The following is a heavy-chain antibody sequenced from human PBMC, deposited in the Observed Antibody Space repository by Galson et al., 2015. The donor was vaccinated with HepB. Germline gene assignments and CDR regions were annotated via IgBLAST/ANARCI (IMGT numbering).Heavy chain of an antibody. CDR1: GGSFSGYY. J-gene: IGHJ5*02. CDR3: ARRVRPLDTHSSSWPNHINWFDP. D-gene: IGHD6-13*01. Sequence: SETLSLTCAVHGGSFSGYYWSWIRQPPGKGLEWIGEINHSGSTNYNPSLKSRVTISVDTSKNQFSLKLSSVTAADTAVYYCARRVRPLDTHSSSWPNHINWFDPWGQGTLVTVSS. CDR2: INHSGST. V-gene: IGHV4-34*01.